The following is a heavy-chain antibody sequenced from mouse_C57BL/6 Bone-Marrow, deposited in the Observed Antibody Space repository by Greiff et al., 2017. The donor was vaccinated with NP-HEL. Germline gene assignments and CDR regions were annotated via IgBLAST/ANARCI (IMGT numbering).Heavy chain of an antibody. V-gene: IGHV1-85*01. CDR1: GYTFTSYD. Sequence: VQLQQSGPELVKPGASVKLSCKASGYTFTSYDINWVKQRPGQGLEWIGWIYPRDGSTKYNEKFKGQATLTVDTSSSTEYRELHSMTSEESAVYCSARNYYGSRWYFDVWGTGTTVTVSS. CDR3: ARNYYGSRWYFDV. J-gene: IGHJ1*03. CDR2: IYPRDGST. D-gene: IGHD1-1*01.